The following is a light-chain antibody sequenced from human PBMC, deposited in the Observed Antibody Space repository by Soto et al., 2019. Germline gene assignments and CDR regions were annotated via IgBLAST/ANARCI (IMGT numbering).Light chain of an antibody. V-gene: IGKV3-15*01. CDR2: GAS. J-gene: IGKJ5*01. CDR1: QSVSSN. Sequence: IVMTQSPATLSVSPWERAKIYCRASQSVSSNLAWYQQKPGQAPRLLIYGASTRATGIPARFSGSGSGTDFALKISRVEAEDVGVYYCMQGTHWPITFGQGTRLEIK. CDR3: MQGTHWPIT.